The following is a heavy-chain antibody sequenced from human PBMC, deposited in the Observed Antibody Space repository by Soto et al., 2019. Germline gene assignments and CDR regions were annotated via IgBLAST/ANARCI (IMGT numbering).Heavy chain of an antibody. D-gene: IGHD1-26*01. J-gene: IGHJ6*02. CDR1: GGSMSSYY. Sequence: SETLSLTSTVSGGSMSSYYWTWIRQPPGKGLEWIGYIDHSGNTNYNASLKSRVTSSVDTSNNQFSLRMNSVTAADTAMYYCAREYSGTYYTHYYGLDVWGQGATVTVSS. CDR2: IDHSGNT. V-gene: IGHV4-59*13. CDR3: AREYSGTYYTHYYGLDV.